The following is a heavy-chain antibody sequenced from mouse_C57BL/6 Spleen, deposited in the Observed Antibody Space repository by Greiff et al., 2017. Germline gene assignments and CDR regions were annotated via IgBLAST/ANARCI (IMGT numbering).Heavy chain of an antibody. Sequence: EVKLVESGGGLVQPGGSMKLSCAASGFTFSDAWMDWVRQSPEKGLEWVAEIRNKANNHATYYAESVKGRFTISRDDSKSSVYLQMNSLRAEDTGIYCCTRHDYRYYFDYWGQGTTLTVSS. V-gene: IGHV6-6*01. D-gene: IGHD2-4*01. CDR3: TRHDYRYYFDY. CDR1: GFTFSDAW. J-gene: IGHJ2*01. CDR2: IRNKANNHAT.